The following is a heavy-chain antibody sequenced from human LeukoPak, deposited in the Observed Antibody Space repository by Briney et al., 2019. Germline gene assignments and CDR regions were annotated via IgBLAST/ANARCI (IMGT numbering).Heavy chain of an antibody. CDR1: GFTFSSYA. Sequence: PGRSLRLSCAASGFTFSSYAMHWVRQAPGKGLEWVAVISYDGSNKYYADSVKGRFTISRDNSKNTLYLQMNSLRAEDTAVYYCARATTVVTLDYWGQGTLVTVSS. CDR3: ARATTVVTLDY. D-gene: IGHD4-23*01. CDR2: ISYDGSNK. J-gene: IGHJ4*02. V-gene: IGHV3-30-3*01.